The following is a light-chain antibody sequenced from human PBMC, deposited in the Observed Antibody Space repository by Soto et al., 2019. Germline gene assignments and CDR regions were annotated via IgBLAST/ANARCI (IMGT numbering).Light chain of an antibody. V-gene: IGLV6-57*04. CDR2: EDN. Sequence: NFMLTQPHSVSESPGKTVSISCTRSSGSIANNYVQWYQQRPGSAPTTVIYEDNQRPSGVPSRFSGAIDSSSNSASLTISGLKTEDAADYYCQSYDRAIVVYGGGTKVTVL. J-gene: IGLJ2*01. CDR3: QSYDRAIVV. CDR1: SGSIANNY.